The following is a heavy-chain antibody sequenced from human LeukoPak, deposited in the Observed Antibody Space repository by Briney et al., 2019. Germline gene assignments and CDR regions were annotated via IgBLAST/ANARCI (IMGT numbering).Heavy chain of an antibody. J-gene: IGHJ6*02. D-gene: IGHD6-19*01. CDR2: IYYSGST. Sequence: SETLSLTCTVSGGSISSSSYYWGWIRQPPGRGLEWIGSIYYSGSTYYNPSLKSRVTISVDTSKNQFSLKLTSVTAADTAVYYCARAVDDDYYYYGMDVWGQGTTVTVSS. CDR1: GGSISSSSYY. V-gene: IGHV4-39*07. CDR3: ARAVDDDYYYYGMDV.